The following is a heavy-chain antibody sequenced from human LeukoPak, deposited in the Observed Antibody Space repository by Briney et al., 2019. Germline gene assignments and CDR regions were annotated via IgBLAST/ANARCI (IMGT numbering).Heavy chain of an antibody. CDR1: GFVFSTYW. CDR2: MNSDGSSI. CDR3: VPQEDCSRTTCQFDY. Sequence: GGSLRLSCAASGFVFSTYWMHWVRQAPGKGLVWVSRMNSDGSSISYADSVKGRFTISRDNAKNTLYLQMNNLRPEDTAVYYCVPQEDCSRTTCQFDYWGQGTLVTVSS. D-gene: IGHD2-2*01. V-gene: IGHV3-74*01. J-gene: IGHJ4*02.